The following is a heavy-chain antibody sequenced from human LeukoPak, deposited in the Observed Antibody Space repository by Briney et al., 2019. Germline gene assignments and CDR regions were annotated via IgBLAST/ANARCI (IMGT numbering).Heavy chain of an antibody. Sequence: ASVKVSCKASGYTFTAYYVHWVRQAPGQGLEWMGWINTNSGATNYAQNFQGRVTMTRDTSISTAYMELSSLRSDDTALYYCTKPQPGAFEVWGQGTMVTVSS. D-gene: IGHD2-2*01. CDR2: INTNSGAT. J-gene: IGHJ3*01. CDR1: GYTFTAYY. V-gene: IGHV1-2*02. CDR3: TKPQPGAFEV.